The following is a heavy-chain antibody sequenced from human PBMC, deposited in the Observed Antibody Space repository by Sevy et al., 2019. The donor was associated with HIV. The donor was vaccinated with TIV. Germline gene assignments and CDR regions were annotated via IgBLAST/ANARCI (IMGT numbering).Heavy chain of an antibody. CDR2: ISYDGRNNK. D-gene: IGHD3-16*01. V-gene: IGHV3-30*03. Sequence: GGSLRLSCAAFGFTFSDHRMHWVRQAPGKGLEWVAVISYDGRNNKYNVDSVKGRFTISRDNSKNTVYLQMNSLRPEDMAIYYCARDRGEILSSAFDYWGQGTLVTVSS. J-gene: IGHJ4*02. CDR1: GFTFSDHR. CDR3: ARDRGEILSSAFDY.